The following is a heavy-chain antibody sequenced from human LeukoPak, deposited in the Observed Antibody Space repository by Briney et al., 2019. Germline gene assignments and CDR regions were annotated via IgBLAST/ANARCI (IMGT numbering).Heavy chain of an antibody. CDR3: ARGEDIVATIWSRFDY. J-gene: IGHJ4*02. CDR1: GFTFSSYA. CDR2: ISYDGSNK. Sequence: PGGSLGLSCAASGFTFSSYAMHWVRQAPGKGLEWVAVISYDGSNKYYADSVRGRFTISRDNSKNTLYLQMNSLRAEDTAVYYCARGEDIVATIWSRFDYWGQGTLVTVSS. D-gene: IGHD5-12*01. V-gene: IGHV3-30*04.